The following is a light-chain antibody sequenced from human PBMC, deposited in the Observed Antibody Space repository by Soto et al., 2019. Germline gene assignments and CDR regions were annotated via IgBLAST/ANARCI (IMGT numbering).Light chain of an antibody. CDR2: RAS. Sequence: EIVMTQSPATLSVSPGERVTFSCRASQSVSTRLAWYQQKLGQAPRLFIFRASSRATGVPARFSGSGSGTEFNMTISSLQSEDFAVYYCQQYNNWPRATFGGGTNVEIK. J-gene: IGKJ4*01. CDR1: QSVSTR. V-gene: IGKV3-15*01. CDR3: QQYNNWPRAT.